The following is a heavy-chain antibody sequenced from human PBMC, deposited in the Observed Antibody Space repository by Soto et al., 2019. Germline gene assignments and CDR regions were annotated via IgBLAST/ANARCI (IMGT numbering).Heavy chain of an antibody. D-gene: IGHD3-3*01. V-gene: IGHV4-59*01. Sequence: SETLSLTCTVSGGSISSYYWSWIRQPPGKGLEWIGYIYYSGSTNYNPSLKGRVTISVDTSKNQFSLKLSSVTAADTAVYYCARYVTHDFWSGYYFDYWGQGTLGTVSS. J-gene: IGHJ4*02. CDR3: ARYVTHDFWSGYYFDY. CDR1: GGSISSYY. CDR2: IYYSGST.